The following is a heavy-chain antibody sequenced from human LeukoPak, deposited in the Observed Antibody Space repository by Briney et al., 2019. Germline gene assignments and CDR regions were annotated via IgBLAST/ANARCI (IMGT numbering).Heavy chain of an antibody. CDR1: GFTFSIYA. J-gene: IGHJ3*02. D-gene: IGHD5-18*01. CDR2: ISNSGYGT. Sequence: PGGSLRLSCAPSGFTFSIYAMIWVRQAPGKGLEWVSAISNSGYGTYYADSVKGRFTISRDNSKNTLYLQMNSLRAEDTAVYYCARARSSYGYGDAFDIWGQGTMVTVSS. V-gene: IGHV3-23*01. CDR3: ARARSSYGYGDAFDI.